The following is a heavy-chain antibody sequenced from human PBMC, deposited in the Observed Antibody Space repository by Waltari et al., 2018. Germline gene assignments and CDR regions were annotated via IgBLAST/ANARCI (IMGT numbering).Heavy chain of an antibody. CDR2: IKKDGSEK. CDR1: GVTFSSPW. Sequence: EVQLVESGGGLVQPGGSLRLSCAASGVTFSSPWMSWVRQAPGKGLEWVANIKKDGSEKYHVDSVKGRFTIARDNAKNSLYLQMNSLRAEDTAVYYCARDSGYCTTTSCRGDAFDIWGQGTIVTVSS. CDR3: ARDSGYCTTTSCRGDAFDI. D-gene: IGHD2-2*03. J-gene: IGHJ3*02. V-gene: IGHV3-7*03.